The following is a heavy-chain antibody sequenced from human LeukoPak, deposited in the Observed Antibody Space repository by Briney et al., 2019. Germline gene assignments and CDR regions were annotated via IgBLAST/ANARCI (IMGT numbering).Heavy chain of an antibody. D-gene: IGHD3-22*01. CDR1: GFTVSSNY. CDR3: ARDTGYYDSSGYYPDAFDI. V-gene: IGHV3-13*04. Sequence: GGSLRLSCAASGFTVSSNYMNWVRQATGKGLEWVSAIGTAGDTYYPGSVKGRFTISRDNAKNSLYLQMNSLRAEDTAVYYCARDTGYYDSSGYYPDAFDIWGQGTMVTVSS. CDR2: IGTAGDT. J-gene: IGHJ3*02.